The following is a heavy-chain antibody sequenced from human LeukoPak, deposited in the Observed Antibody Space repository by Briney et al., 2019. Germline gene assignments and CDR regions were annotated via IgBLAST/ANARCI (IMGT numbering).Heavy chain of an antibody. CDR2: IIPIFGTA. CDR1: GGTFSSYA. J-gene: IGHJ3*02. CDR3: ASRGDYYYGYYVKAFDI. Sequence: ASVKVSCKASGGTFSSYAIGWVPQAPGQGREWMGRIIPIFGTANYAQKFQGRVTITTDETTSTAYMELSSLRSEDTAVYYCASRGDYYYGYYVKAFDIWGQGTMVTVSS. D-gene: IGHD4-17*01. V-gene: IGHV1-69*05.